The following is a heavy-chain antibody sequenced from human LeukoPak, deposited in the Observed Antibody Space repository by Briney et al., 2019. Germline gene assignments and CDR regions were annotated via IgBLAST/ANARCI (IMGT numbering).Heavy chain of an antibody. CDR2: ISSSSSYI. D-gene: IGHD3-22*01. Sequence: PGGSLRLSCAASGFTFSSYSMNWVRQAPGEWLEWVSTISSSSSYIYYADSVKGRFTISRDNAKNSLYLQMNSLRAENTAVYYCARVLGGYYYDCSGYDAFDIWGQGTMVTVSS. J-gene: IGHJ3*02. V-gene: IGHV3-21*01. CDR1: GFTFSSYS. CDR3: ARVLGGYYYDCSGYDAFDI.